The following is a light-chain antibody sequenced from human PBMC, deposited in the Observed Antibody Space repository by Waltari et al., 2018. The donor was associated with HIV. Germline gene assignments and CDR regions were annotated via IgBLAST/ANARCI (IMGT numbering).Light chain of an antibody. Sequence: QSVLTQPPSVSGTPGPTATISCSGITYHLAPEALYWYQQLPGTAPKLIIYRNYKRPSGVSDRFSCSKSGASASLVISGLRSEDEAHYYCVSYDSRLDERLFGGGTKLTVL. J-gene: IGLJ3*02. CDR1: TYHLAPEA. CDR3: VSYDSRLDERL. CDR2: RNY. V-gene: IGLV1-47*01.